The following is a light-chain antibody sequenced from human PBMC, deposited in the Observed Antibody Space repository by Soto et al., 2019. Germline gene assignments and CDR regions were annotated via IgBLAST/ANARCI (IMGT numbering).Light chain of an antibody. J-gene: IGKJ5*01. Sequence: MVLTQSPGTLSLSPGERATLSCRASQSVSSNYLAWYQQKPGQAPRLLIYGASSRATGIPDRFSGSGSGTDFTLTISRLEPEDFAVYYCQQYNNWPLAFGQGTRLEIK. CDR1: QSVSSNY. V-gene: IGKV3-20*01. CDR3: QQYNNWPLA. CDR2: GAS.